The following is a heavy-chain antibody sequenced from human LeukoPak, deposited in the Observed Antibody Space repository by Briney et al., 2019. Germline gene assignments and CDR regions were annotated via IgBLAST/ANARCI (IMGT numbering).Heavy chain of an antibody. J-gene: IGHJ4*02. CDR2: VNAGNGKT. CDR3: ARDVIDGRGYSYGYDY. D-gene: IGHD5-18*01. CDR1: GYTFSSHA. V-gene: IGHV1-3*01. Sequence: GASVKVACKASGYTFSSHAMHWVGQAPGQRLEWMGWVNAGNGKTKYSQKFQGRVTITRDTSASTAYMELSSLRSEDTAVYYCARDVIDGRGYSYGYDYWGQGTLVTVSS.